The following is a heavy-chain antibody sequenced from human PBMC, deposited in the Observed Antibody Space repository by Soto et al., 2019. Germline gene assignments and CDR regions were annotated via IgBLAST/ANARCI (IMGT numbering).Heavy chain of an antibody. CDR2: ISGSGGST. D-gene: IGHD1-26*01. CDR3: ARGRGERLGDHNYYYMDV. CDR1: GFTFSSYA. Sequence: GGSLRLSCAASGFTFSSYAMSWVRQAPGKGLEWVSAISGSGGSTYYADSVKGRFTISRDNSKNTLYLQMNSLRSEDTAVYYCARGRGERLGDHNYYYMDVWGKGTTVTVSS. V-gene: IGHV3-23*01. J-gene: IGHJ6*03.